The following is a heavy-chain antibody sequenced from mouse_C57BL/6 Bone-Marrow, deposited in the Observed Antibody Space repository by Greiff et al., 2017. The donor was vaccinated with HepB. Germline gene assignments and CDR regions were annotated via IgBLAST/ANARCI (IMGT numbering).Heavy chain of an antibody. D-gene: IGHD2-2*01. Sequence: VQLQQPGAELVKPGASVKLSCKASGYTFTSYWMHWVKQRPGQGLEWIGMIHPNSGSTNYNEKFKSKATLTVDKSSSTAYMQRSSLTSEDSAVYYCARCGYDHYFDYRGQGPTLTVSS. V-gene: IGHV1-64*01. CDR3: ARCGYDHYFDY. J-gene: IGHJ2*01. CDR1: GYTFTSYW. CDR2: IHPNSGST.